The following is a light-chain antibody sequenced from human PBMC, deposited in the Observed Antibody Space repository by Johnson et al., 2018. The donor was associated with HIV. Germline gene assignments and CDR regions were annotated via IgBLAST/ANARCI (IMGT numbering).Light chain of an antibody. V-gene: IGLV1-51*02. Sequence: QSVLTQSPSVSAAPGQKVTISCSGSSSNIGNNYVSWYQQFPGTAPKLLIYENNKRPSGIPDRFSGSKSGTSATLGITGLQTGDEADYYCGTWDSSLSAGRVFGTGTKVTVL. CDR2: ENN. CDR3: GTWDSSLSAGRV. J-gene: IGLJ1*01. CDR1: SSNIGNNY.